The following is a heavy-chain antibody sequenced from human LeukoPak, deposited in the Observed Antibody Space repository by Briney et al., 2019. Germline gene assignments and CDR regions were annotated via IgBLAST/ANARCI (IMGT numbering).Heavy chain of an antibody. Sequence: GGSLRRSCATSGFTFSTYSMHWVRQAPGKGLEWLAVISFDGSLTFYADSVKGRFTISRDNSRNTLDLQMNSLRPEDTAVYHCAKDKYGSGSYLRYFDSWGQGTLVTVSS. CDR3: AKDKYGSGSYLRYFDS. CDR2: ISFDGSLT. V-gene: IGHV3-30-3*02. CDR1: GFTFSTYS. D-gene: IGHD3-10*01. J-gene: IGHJ4*02.